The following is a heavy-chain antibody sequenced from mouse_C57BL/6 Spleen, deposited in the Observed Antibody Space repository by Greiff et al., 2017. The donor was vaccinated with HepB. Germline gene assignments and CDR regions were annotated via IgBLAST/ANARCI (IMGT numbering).Heavy chain of an antibody. CDR1: GYTFTSYG. J-gene: IGHJ4*01. D-gene: IGHD1-1*01. V-gene: IGHV1-81*01. Sequence: VQVVESGAELARPGASVKLSCKASGYTFTSYGISWVKQRTGQGLEWIGEIYPRSGNTYYNEKFKGKATLTADKSSSTAYMELRSLTSEDSAVYFCARGITTVVATKAMDYWGQGTSVTVSS. CDR2: IYPRSGNT. CDR3: ARGITTVVATKAMDY.